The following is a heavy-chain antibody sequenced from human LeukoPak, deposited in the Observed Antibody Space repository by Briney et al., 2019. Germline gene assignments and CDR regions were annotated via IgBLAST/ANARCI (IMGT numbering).Heavy chain of an antibody. CDR2: IIPIFGTA. CDR1: GGTFSNYA. Sequence: ASVKVSCKASGGTFSNYAISWVRQAPGQGLEWIGGIIPIFGTAGYPQKFQGRVTITTDESTSTTYMELSSLRSEDAAVYYCARISSYDSSAYPPGNWGQGTLVTVSS. CDR3: ARISSYDSSAYPPGN. V-gene: IGHV1-69*05. J-gene: IGHJ4*02. D-gene: IGHD3-22*01.